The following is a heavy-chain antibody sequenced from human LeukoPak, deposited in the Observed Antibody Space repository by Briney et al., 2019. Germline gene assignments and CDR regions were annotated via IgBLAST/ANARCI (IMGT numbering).Heavy chain of an antibody. J-gene: IGHJ4*02. Sequence: AAGKVSCKASGYTFTSYGISWVRQPPGQGLEWMGWISTYTGNTNYAQNLQGRVSMTTDTSTRTAYMELRSLTSDDTAVYYCARDSTGYYGYWGEGTLVTVSA. V-gene: IGHV1-18*01. D-gene: IGHD2-2*01. CDR1: GYTFTSYG. CDR3: ARDSTGYYGY. CDR2: ISTYTGNT.